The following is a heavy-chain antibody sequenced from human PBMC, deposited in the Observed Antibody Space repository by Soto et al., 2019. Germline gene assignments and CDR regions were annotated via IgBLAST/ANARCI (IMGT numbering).Heavy chain of an antibody. CDR1: GFTFNSYS. J-gene: IGHJ5*02. V-gene: IGHV3-48*02. Sequence: EVQLVEAGGGLVQPGGSLRLSCAASGFTFNSYSMNWVRQAPGKGLEWVSYISSSSTTKYYTDSVKGRFTISRDNAKNSLYLQMNSLRDAGTAVYYCARPSSGWENLFDPWGQGTRVTVST. D-gene: IGHD6-19*01. CDR2: ISSSSTTK. CDR3: ARPSSGWENLFDP.